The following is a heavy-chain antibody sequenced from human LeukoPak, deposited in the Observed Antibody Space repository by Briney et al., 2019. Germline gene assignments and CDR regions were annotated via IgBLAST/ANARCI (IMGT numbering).Heavy chain of an antibody. CDR3: ARALPVVPAANNWFDP. D-gene: IGHD2-2*01. V-gene: IGHV4-34*01. CDR1: GGSFSGYY. Sequence: PSETLSLTCAVYGGSFSGYYWSWIRQPPGKGLEWIGEINHSGSTNYDPSLKSRVIISVDTSKNQFSLKLSSVTAADTAVYYCARALPVVPAANNWFDPWGQGTLVTVSS. J-gene: IGHJ5*02. CDR2: INHSGST.